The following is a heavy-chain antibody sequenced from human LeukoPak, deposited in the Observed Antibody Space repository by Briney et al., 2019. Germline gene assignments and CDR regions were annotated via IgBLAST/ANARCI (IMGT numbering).Heavy chain of an antibody. Sequence: GGSLRLSCAASGFTVSSNYMSWVRQAPGKGLEWVSAISGSGGSTYYADSVKGRFTISRDNSKNTLYLQMNSLRAEDTAVYYCARRKGRYCSSTSCYGSPLNAFDIWGQGTMVTVSS. D-gene: IGHD2-2*01. CDR1: GFTVSSNY. CDR2: ISGSGGST. CDR3: ARRKGRYCSSTSCYGSPLNAFDI. J-gene: IGHJ3*02. V-gene: IGHV3-23*01.